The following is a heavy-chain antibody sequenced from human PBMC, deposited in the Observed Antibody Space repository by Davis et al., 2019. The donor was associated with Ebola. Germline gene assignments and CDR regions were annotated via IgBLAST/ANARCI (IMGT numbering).Heavy chain of an antibody. J-gene: IGHJ4*02. CDR1: GLTFSSYG. V-gene: IGHV3-74*01. CDR2: IKSDGSST. CDR3: ARDIAVAGTIGFDY. D-gene: IGHD6-19*01. Sequence: HTWGSLRLSCAASGLTFSSYGMHWVRHAPGKGLVWVSLIKSDGSSTRYADSVKGRFTISRDNAKNTLYLQMNSLRPEDTAVYYCARDIAVAGTIGFDYWGQGTLVTVSS.